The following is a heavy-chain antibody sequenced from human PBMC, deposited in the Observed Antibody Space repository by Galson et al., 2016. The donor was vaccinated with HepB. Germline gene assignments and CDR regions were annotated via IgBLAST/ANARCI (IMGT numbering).Heavy chain of an antibody. CDR2: ISGISSHI. V-gene: IGHV3-21*01. Sequence: SLRLSCAASGFTFSRYGMNWVRQAPGKGLEWISSISGISSHIYYADSVKGRFTISRDNDKDSLYLQMNSLRVEDTAVYFCARDLRGVFDWLWDYGMDVWGQGTTVSVSS. D-gene: IGHD3-9*01. J-gene: IGHJ6*02. CDR3: ARDLRGVFDWLWDYGMDV. CDR1: GFTFSRYG.